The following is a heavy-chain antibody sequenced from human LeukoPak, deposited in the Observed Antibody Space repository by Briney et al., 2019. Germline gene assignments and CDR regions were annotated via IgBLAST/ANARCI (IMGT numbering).Heavy chain of an antibody. CDR2: ISNDGSTT. V-gene: IGHV3-74*01. CDR1: GFTFSSYW. J-gene: IGHJ4*02. Sequence: PGGSLSLSCAASGFTFSSYWMHWVRQPPGKGLVWVSQISNDGSTTTYADSVKGRFTISRDNAKNTLYLQMNSLRAEDTAVYYCIRINGWPDYWGQGTLVTVSS. D-gene: IGHD6-19*01. CDR3: IRINGWPDY.